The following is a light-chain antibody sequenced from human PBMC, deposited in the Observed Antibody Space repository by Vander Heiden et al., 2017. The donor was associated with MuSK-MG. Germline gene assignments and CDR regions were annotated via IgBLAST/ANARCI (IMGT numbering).Light chain of an antibody. CDR1: SRDIGSYNL. CDR2: EVN. J-gene: IGLJ3*02. CDR3: GSYAGSIWV. V-gene: IGLV2-23*02. Sequence: QSALTQPASVSGSPGQSITLSCTGTSRDIGSYNLVSWYQQHPGKAHTLMIYEVNKRPSGVSNRFSGSKSGTTASLTISGRQAEDEADYSCGSYAGSIWVFGGGTKLTVL.